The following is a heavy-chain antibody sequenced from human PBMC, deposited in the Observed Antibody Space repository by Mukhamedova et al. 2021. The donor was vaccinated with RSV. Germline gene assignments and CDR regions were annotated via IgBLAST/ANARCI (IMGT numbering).Heavy chain of an antibody. Sequence: GLEWMGWINPNSGGTNYAQKFQGRVTMTRDTSISTAYMELSRLRSDDTAVYYCARAQQLACFQHWGQGTLVTVSS. CDR2: INPNSGGT. V-gene: IGHV1-2*02. D-gene: IGHD6-13*01. CDR3: ARAQQLACFQH. J-gene: IGHJ1*01.